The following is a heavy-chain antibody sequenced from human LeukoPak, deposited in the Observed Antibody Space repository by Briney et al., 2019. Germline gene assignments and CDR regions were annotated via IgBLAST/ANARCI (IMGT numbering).Heavy chain of an antibody. V-gene: IGHV4-59*02. Sequence: SETLSLTCTVSGGSVSRYYWSWIRQPPGKGLEWIGYISDSGSTNYNPSLKSRLTISLDTSKNQFSLRLSSVTAADTAVYYCARTIAATGILPDYWGQGALVTVSS. D-gene: IGHD6-13*01. CDR2: ISDSGST. J-gene: IGHJ4*02. CDR1: GGSVSRYY. CDR3: ARTIAATGILPDY.